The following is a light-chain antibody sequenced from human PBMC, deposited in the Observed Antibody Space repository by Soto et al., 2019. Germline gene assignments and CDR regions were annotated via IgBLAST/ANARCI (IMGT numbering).Light chain of an antibody. J-gene: IGKJ1*01. Sequence: DIQMTQSPSSLSASVGDRVTITCRASQGIRDALGWYQQKPGKAPKRLIYAASSLQSGVPSRFGCSGSETEFTLKISSLQPEDFTTYYSLQHNSYPQTVGQGTKVEIK. CDR1: QGIRDA. CDR3: LQHNSYPQT. V-gene: IGKV1-17*01. CDR2: AAS.